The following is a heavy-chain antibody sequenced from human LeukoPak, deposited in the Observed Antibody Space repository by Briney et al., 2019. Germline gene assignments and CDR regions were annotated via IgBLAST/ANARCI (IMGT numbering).Heavy chain of an antibody. CDR1: GFTFSSYW. D-gene: IGHD2-2*03. CDR3: ARDHVVDIVVVPAAYYYYGMDV. CDR2: IKQDGSEK. J-gene: IGHJ6*02. Sequence: GGSLRLSCAASGFTFSSYWMSWVRQAPGKGLEWVANIKQDGSEKYYVDSVKGRFTISRDNAKNSLYLQMNSLRAEDTAVYYCARDHVVDIVVVPAAYYYYGMDVWGQGTTVTVSS. V-gene: IGHV3-7*03.